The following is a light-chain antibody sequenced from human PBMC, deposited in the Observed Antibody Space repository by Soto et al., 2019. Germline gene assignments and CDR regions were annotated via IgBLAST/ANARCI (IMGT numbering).Light chain of an antibody. CDR3: RQYYSTPRWT. V-gene: IGKV4-1*01. Sequence: DIVMTQSPESPAVSLRERATIKCXSSRPVVYTYNSKNHLDCYXQETXXXTKMXXXGEXTRESGVPERFSGSGSGRDFTLTISSLQAEDVAVYYCRQYYSTPRWTFGQGTKVEIK. CDR2: GEX. CDR1: RPVVYTYNSKNH. J-gene: IGKJ1*01.